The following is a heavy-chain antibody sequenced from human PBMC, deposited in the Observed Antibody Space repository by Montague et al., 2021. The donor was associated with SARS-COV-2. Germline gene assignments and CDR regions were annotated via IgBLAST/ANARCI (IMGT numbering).Heavy chain of an antibody. CDR3: AREDRWNRFDP. CDR1: GGSISSDY. Sequence: SETLSLTCSVSGGSISSDYWSWIQQSPGKGLEWIGYIYYRGTTNYNPSLKSRVTFSVDTSKNQFSLKLISVTAADTAVYFCAREDRWNRFDPWGQGVLVTVSS. V-gene: IGHV4-59*01. J-gene: IGHJ5*02. D-gene: IGHD5-24*01. CDR2: IYYRGTT.